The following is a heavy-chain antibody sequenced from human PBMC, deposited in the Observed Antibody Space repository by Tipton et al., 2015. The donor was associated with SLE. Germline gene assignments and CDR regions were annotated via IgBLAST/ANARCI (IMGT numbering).Heavy chain of an antibody. V-gene: IGHV4-34*01. J-gene: IGHJ3*02. D-gene: IGHD1-26*01. CDR1: GGSFSGYY. Sequence: LRLSCAVYGGSFSGYYWSWIRQPPEKGLEWIGEINHSGSTNYNPSLKSRVTISVDTSKNQFSLKLSSVTAADTAVYYCARHSGSYTDAFDIWGQGTMVTVSS. CDR3: ARHSGSYTDAFDI. CDR2: INHSGST.